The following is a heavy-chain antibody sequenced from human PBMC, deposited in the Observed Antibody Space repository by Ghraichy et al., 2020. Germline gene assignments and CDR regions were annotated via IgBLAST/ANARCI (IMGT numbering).Heavy chain of an antibody. CDR1: GFTVSSNY. CDR3: ARELKAVAGTAYYYYYGMDV. J-gene: IGHJ6*02. CDR2: IYSGGST. Sequence: GGSLRLSCAASGFTVSSNYMSWVRQAPGKGLEWVSVIYSGGSTYYADSVKGRFTISRDNSKNTLYLQMNSLRAEDTAVYYCARELKAVAGTAYYYYYGMDVWGQGTTVPVSS. V-gene: IGHV3-53*01. D-gene: IGHD6-19*01.